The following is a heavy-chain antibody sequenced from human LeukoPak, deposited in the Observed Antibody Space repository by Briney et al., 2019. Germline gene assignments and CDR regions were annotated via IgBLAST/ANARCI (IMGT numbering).Heavy chain of an antibody. CDR1: GYTFTGYY. J-gene: IGHJ3*02. CDR3: ARLVIGRAFDI. D-gene: IGHD1-26*01. CDR2: INPNNGGT. Sequence: ASVKVSCKASGYTFTGYYMHWVRQAPGQGLEWMGWINPNNGGTNYAQKFQSRVTMTRDTSISTAYMELSRLRSDDTAVYYCARLVIGRAFDIWGQGTMVTVSS. V-gene: IGHV1-2*02.